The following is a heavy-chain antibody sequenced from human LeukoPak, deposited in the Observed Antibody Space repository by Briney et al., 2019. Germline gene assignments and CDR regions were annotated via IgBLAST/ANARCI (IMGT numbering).Heavy chain of an antibody. Sequence: GSLRLSCAASGFTFSGHWMSWVRQAPGEGLEWVANINQGGSDKYYVDSVKGRFTISRDNANNLLYLQMNSLRGEDTAVYYCTRDRSRAEDDWGQGTLVTVSS. D-gene: IGHD1-14*01. J-gene: IGHJ4*02. V-gene: IGHV3-7*01. CDR2: INQGGSDK. CDR1: GFTFSGHW. CDR3: TRDRSRAEDD.